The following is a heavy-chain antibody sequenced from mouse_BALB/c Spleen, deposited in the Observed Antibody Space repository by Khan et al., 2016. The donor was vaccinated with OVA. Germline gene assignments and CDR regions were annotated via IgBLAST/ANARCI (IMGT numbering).Heavy chain of an antibody. Sequence: EVQLQESGPGLVKPSQSLSLTCTVTGYSITSDYAWNWIRQFPGNKLEWMGYISSSGSTSYHPSLKSRISITRDTSKNQFFLQLNSVTTEDTATYYCARGRGNMDYWGQGTAVTVSS. V-gene: IGHV3-2*02. CDR2: ISSSGST. CDR3: ARGRGNMDY. J-gene: IGHJ4*01. CDR1: GYSITSDYA. D-gene: IGHD2-1*01.